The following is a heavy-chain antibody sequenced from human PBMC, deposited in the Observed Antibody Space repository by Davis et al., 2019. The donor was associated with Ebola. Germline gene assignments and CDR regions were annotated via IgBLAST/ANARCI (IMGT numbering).Heavy chain of an antibody. V-gene: IGHV3-30*03. CDR1: GFTFSSYG. J-gene: IGHJ5*02. CDR2: VSHDGTNE. Sequence: GGSLRLSCAASGFTFSSYGMHWVRQAPGKGLEWVAVVSHDGTNEYYADSVKGRFTISRDKSKNMLYLQMNSLRVEDTAVYYCARDNHGHTYLGFDPWGQGTLVTVSS. D-gene: IGHD2-21*01. CDR3: ARDNHGHTYLGFDP.